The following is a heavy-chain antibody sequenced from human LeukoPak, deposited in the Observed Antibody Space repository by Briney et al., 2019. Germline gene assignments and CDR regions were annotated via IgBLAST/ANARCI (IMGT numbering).Heavy chain of an antibody. D-gene: IGHD6-13*01. J-gene: IGHJ4*02. CDR2: ISYDGSDK. V-gene: IGHV3-30*18. CDR1: GFTFSTYG. CDR3: AKAVGSISWSFDY. Sequence: GGSLRLSCEASGFTFSTYGMHWVRKAPDKGLEWVALISYDGSDKNYADSVKGRFTISRDNSKSTLYLRMDSLRGDDAAVYYCAKAVGSISWSFDYWGQGTLVTVSS.